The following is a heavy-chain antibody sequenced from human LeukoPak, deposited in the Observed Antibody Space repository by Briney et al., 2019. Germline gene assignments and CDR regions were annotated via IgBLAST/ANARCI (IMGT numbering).Heavy chain of an antibody. CDR2: IYYSGST. CDR3: ARRLGGDYVSWFDP. D-gene: IGHD4-17*01. CDR1: GGSISSYY. J-gene: IGHJ5*02. V-gene: IGHV4-59*08. Sequence: KPSETLSLTCTVSGGSISSYYWSWIRQPPGKGLEWIGYIYYSGSTNYNPSLKSRVTISVDTSKNQFSLKLSSVTAADTAVYYCARRLGGDYVSWFDPWGQGTLVTVSS.